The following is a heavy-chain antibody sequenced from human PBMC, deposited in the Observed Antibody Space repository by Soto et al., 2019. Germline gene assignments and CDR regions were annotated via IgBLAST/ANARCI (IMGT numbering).Heavy chain of an antibody. D-gene: IGHD3-16*01. CDR2: ISYDGSHN. CDR1: GFTFTNYG. CDR3: ARAYEGDYFDY. V-gene: IGHV3-30*03. Sequence: GGSLRLSCAASGFTFTNYGMHWVRHTPGKGLEWLAVISYDGSHNLHADSVKGRFTISRDSSKNTLYLQMNSLRAEDTAVYYCARAYEGDYFDYWGQGTLVTVSS. J-gene: IGHJ4*02.